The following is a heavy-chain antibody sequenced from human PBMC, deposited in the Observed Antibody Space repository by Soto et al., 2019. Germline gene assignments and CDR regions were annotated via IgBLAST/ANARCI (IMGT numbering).Heavy chain of an antibody. D-gene: IGHD6-19*01. V-gene: IGHV1-69*06. Sequence: QVQLVQSGAEVKKPGSSVKVSCKATGGAFRSYTIRWVRQAPGQGLEWMGGITPIFGAANYAQKFQGRVTISADKSTTTAYMELRSLRSEDTDVYYCARDEIAVANRVGMDVWGQGTSVTVSS. J-gene: IGHJ6*02. CDR1: GGAFRSYT. CDR2: ITPIFGAA. CDR3: ARDEIAVANRVGMDV.